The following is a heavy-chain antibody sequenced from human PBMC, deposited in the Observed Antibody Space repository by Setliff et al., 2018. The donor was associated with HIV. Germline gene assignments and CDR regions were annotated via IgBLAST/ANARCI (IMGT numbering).Heavy chain of an antibody. Sequence: SETLSLTCTVSGGSISSSSYYWSWIRQPPGKGLQWIGSIYYRGSTYYNPSLKSRVTISVDTSKNQFSLKLRSVTAADTAMYYCARVSITYWYSIPTFYYYYMDVWGKGTKVTVSS. D-gene: IGHD2-15*01. CDR1: GGSISSSSYY. CDR2: IYYRGST. CDR3: ARVSITYWYSIPTFYYYYMDV. V-gene: IGHV4-39*07. J-gene: IGHJ6*03.